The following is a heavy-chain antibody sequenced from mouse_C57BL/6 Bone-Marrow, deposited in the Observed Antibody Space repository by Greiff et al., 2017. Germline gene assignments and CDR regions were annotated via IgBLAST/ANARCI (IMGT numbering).Heavy chain of an antibody. J-gene: IGHJ3*01. D-gene: IGHD3-2*02. CDR1: GYTFTGYW. CDR2: ILPGSGST. V-gene: IGHV1-9*01. CDR3: ARSGTAQAGWFAY. Sequence: QVQLKESGAELMKPGASVKLSCKATGYTFTGYWIEWVKQRPGHGLEWIGEILPGSGSTNYNEKFKGKATFTADTSSNTAYMKLSSLTTEDAAIYYCARSGTAQAGWFAYWGQGTLVTVSA.